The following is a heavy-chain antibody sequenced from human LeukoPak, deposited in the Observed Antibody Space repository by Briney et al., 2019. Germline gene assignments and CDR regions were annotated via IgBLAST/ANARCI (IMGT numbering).Heavy chain of an antibody. D-gene: IGHD5-18*01. J-gene: IGHJ4*02. V-gene: IGHV4-34*01. Sequence: SETLSLTCAVHGGSFSGYYWSWIRQPPGKGLEWIGEINHSGSTNYNPSLKSRVTISVDTSKNQFSLKLSSVPAADTAVYYCAREVQLWFAGPHRYFDYWGQGTLVTVSS. CDR1: GGSFSGYY. CDR2: INHSGST. CDR3: AREVQLWFAGPHRYFDY.